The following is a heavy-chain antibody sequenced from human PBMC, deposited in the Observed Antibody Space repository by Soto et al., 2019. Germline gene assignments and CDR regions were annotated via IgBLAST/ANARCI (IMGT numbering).Heavy chain of an antibody. J-gene: IGHJ6*03. V-gene: IGHV3-30*18. CDR3: AKDLDYGDSRGYMDV. CDR2: ISYDGSNK. CDR1: GFTFSSYG. Sequence: GGSLRLSCAASGFTFSSYGMHWVRQAPGKGLEWVAVISYDGSNKYYADSVKGRFTISRDNSKNTLYLQMNSLRAEDTAVYYCAKDLDYGDSRGYMDVWGKGTTVTVSS. D-gene: IGHD4-17*01.